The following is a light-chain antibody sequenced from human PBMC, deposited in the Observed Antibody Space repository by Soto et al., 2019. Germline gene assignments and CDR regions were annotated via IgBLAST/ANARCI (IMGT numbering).Light chain of an antibody. Sequence: QSALTQPSSVSGSPGQSVTISCTGTSSDVGGYNYVSWYQQYPGTAPKLMIYDVSLRPSGVPDRFSGSKSGNTASLTISGLQAEDEADYCCCSYAGTYTFYVFGSGTKLTVL. J-gene: IGLJ1*01. CDR3: CSYAGTYTFYV. CDR1: SSDVGGYNY. V-gene: IGLV2-11*01. CDR2: DVS.